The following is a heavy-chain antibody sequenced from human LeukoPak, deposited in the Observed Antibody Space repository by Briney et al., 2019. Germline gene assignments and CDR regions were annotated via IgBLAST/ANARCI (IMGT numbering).Heavy chain of an antibody. CDR3: ARPPYGGVGY. V-gene: IGHV3-66*04. Sequence: PGGSLRLSCSASGLTVSSYMSWVRQAPGKGLEWVSVIYSGGSIYYADSVKGRFTISRDKSKNTLYLQMNSLRAEDTAVYYCARPPYGGVGYWGQGTLVSVSS. CDR1: GLTVSSY. J-gene: IGHJ4*02. D-gene: IGHD4-23*01. CDR2: IYSGGSI.